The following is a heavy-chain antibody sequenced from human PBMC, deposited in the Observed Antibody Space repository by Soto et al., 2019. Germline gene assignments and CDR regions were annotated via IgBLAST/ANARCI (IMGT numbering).Heavy chain of an antibody. CDR1: GFTFSSYA. CDR2: ISYDGSNK. CDR3: ARAYEDYYDSSGPGY. Sequence: RLSWAASGFTFSSYAMHWVRQAPGKGLEWVAVISYDGSNKYYADSVKGRFTISRDNSKNTLYLQMNSLRAEDTAVYYCARAYEDYYDSSGPGYWGQGTLVTVSS. V-gene: IGHV3-30-3*01. J-gene: IGHJ4*02. D-gene: IGHD3-22*01.